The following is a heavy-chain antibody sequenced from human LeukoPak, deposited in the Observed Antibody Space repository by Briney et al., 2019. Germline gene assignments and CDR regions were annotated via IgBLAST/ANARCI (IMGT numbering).Heavy chain of an antibody. Sequence: SETLSLTCAVSGGSISSSNWWSWVRQPPGQGLEWIGEIYHSGSTNYNPTLKSRVTISVDKSKNQFSLKLSSVTAADTAVYYCARSRDYYDSSGYHNWFDPWGQGTLVTVSS. CDR3: ARSRDYYDSSGYHNWFDP. J-gene: IGHJ5*02. CDR1: GGSISSSNW. D-gene: IGHD3-22*01. V-gene: IGHV4-4*02. CDR2: IYHSGST.